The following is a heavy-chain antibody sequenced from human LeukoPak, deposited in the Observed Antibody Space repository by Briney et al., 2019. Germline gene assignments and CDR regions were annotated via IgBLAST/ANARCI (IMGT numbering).Heavy chain of an antibody. CDR1: GFTFDDYA. Sequence: GRSLRLSCAASGFTFDDYAMHWVRQAPGKGLEWVSGISWNSGSIGYADSVKGRFTISRDNSKNTLYLQMNSLRAEDTAVYYCATTYYDYVWGSYRPYYFDYWGQGTLVTVSS. D-gene: IGHD3-16*02. CDR2: ISWNSGSI. V-gene: IGHV3-9*01. J-gene: IGHJ4*02. CDR3: ATTYYDYVWGSYRPYYFDY.